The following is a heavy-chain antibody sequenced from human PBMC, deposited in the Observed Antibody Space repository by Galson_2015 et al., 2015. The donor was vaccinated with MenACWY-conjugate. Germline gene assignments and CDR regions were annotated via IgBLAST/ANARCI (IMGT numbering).Heavy chain of an antibody. J-gene: IGHJ6*02. CDR3: ARHPPGGRGMDV. Sequence: QSGAEVKKPGESLKISCKASGYIFTTYWIAWVRQMPGKGLEWMGLISPGDSNTRYSPSFQGQVTISADKSISTAYLQWRSLKASDTAMYYCARHPPGGRGMDVWGQGTTVTVSS. CDR1: GYIFTTYW. D-gene: IGHD1-26*01. V-gene: IGHV5-51*01. CDR2: ISPGDSNT.